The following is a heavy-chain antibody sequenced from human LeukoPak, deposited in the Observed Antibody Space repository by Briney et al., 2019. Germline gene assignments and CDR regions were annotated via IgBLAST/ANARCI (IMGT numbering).Heavy chain of an antibody. V-gene: IGHV1-2*06. CDR1: GYTFTGYH. J-gene: IGHJ4*02. Sequence: ASVKVSCKASGYTFTGYHMHWVRQAPGQGLEWMGRINPNSGDTNYAQKFQGRVTMTRDTSISTAYMELSRLRSDDTAVYYCARVKDSSGYYYPFDYWGQGTLVTVSS. CDR2: INPNSGDT. D-gene: IGHD3-22*01. CDR3: ARVKDSSGYYYPFDY.